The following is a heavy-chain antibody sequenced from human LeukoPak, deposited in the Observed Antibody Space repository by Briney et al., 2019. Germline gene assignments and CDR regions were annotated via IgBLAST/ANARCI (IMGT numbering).Heavy chain of an antibody. V-gene: IGHV4-39*01. CDR1: GGSISSSSYY. J-gene: IGHJ4*02. CDR3: ARLGALTGVDY. Sequence: SETLSLTCTVSGGSISSSSYYCGWIRQPPGKGLGWIWSIYYSGSTYYTPSLKSRVTISVDTSKNQFSLKLRSVTAADTAVYYCARLGALTGVDYWGQGTLVTVSS. D-gene: IGHD3-10*01. CDR2: IYYSGST.